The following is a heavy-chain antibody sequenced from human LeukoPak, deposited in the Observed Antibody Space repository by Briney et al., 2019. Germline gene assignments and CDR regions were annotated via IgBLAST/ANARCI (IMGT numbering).Heavy chain of an antibody. J-gene: IGHJ6*02. CDR1: GFTFSSYA. D-gene: IGHD5-12*01. Sequence: GGSLRLSCAASGFTFSSYAMHWVRQAPGKGLEWVAVISYDGSNKYYADSVKGRFTISRDNSKNTLYLQMNSLRAEDTAVYYCARERKATTNHYYYYGMDVWGQGTTVTVSS. CDR2: ISYDGSNK. CDR3: ARERKATTNHYYYYGMDV. V-gene: IGHV3-30-3*01.